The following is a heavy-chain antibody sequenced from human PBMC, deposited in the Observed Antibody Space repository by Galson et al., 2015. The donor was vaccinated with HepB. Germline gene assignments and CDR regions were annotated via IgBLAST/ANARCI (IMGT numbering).Heavy chain of an antibody. CDR2: INQHGSEK. J-gene: IGHJ4*02. Sequence: SLRLSCAASRFTFSSYWMTWVRQAPGKGLEWVANINQHGSEKYYVDSVKGRFTISRDNAKNSLYLQMDSLRAEDTAVYYCARQQFLDYWGQGTLVTVSS. V-gene: IGHV3-7*03. CDR1: RFTFSSYW. D-gene: IGHD2/OR15-2a*01. CDR3: ARQQFLDY.